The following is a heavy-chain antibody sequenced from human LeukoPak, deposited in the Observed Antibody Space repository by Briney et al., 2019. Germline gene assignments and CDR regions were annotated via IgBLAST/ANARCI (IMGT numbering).Heavy chain of an antibody. Sequence: SETLSLTCAVYGGSFSGYYWSWFRQPPGKGREWIGEINHSGSTNYNPHLKSRVTISVDTSKNQFSLKLSSVTAADTAVYYCASYSSGWYRYFDYWGQGTLVTVSS. D-gene: IGHD6-19*01. J-gene: IGHJ4*02. V-gene: IGHV4-34*01. CDR2: INHSGST. CDR1: GGSFSGYY. CDR3: ASYSSGWYRYFDY.